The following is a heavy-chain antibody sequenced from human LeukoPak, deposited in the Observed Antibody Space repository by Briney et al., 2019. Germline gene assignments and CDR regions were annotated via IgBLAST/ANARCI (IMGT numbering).Heavy chain of an antibody. CDR2: ISPDGSTK. CDR3: ATGASGSWDF. J-gene: IGHJ4*02. V-gene: IGHV3-7*03. Sequence: GGSLRLSCAASGFTFSRSWMSWVRQPPGKGLEWVANISPDGSTKYHMDSVKGRFTISKDNAKDSLYLEMSRLRDDDTAMYYCATGASGSWDFGGQGTLVTVSS. CDR1: GFTFSRSW. D-gene: IGHD6-13*01.